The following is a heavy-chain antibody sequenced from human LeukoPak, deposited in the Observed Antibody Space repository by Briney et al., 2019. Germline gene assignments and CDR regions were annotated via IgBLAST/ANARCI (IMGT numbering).Heavy chain of an antibody. J-gene: IGHJ4*02. CDR1: GGSISSSSYY. Sequence: SETLSLACTVSGGSISSSSYYWGWIRQPPGKGLEWIGSIYYSGSTYYNPSLKSRVTISVDTSKNQFSLKLSSVTAADTAVYYCARDVFLGAVAGRRADYWGQGTLVTVSS. V-gene: IGHV4-39*07. CDR2: IYYSGST. D-gene: IGHD6-19*01. CDR3: ARDVFLGAVAGRRADY.